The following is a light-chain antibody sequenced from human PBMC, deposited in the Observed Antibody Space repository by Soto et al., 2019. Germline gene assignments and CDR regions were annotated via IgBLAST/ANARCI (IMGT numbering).Light chain of an antibody. V-gene: IGKV3-15*01. Sequence: EIVMTQSPSTLSVSPGERATLSCRASQSVGSKLAWYQQKPGQAPRLLIYGASTRATGIPARFSGSGSGTEFTLTISSLQSEDFALYYCQQYNNWTFGQGTKVDIK. J-gene: IGKJ1*01. CDR2: GAS. CDR1: QSVGSK. CDR3: QQYNNWT.